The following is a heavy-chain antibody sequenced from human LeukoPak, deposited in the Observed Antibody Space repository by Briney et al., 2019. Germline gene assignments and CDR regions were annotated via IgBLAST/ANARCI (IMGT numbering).Heavy chain of an antibody. Sequence: GESLRLSCAASRFTFGHYGMHWVRQAPGKGLGWVAFINFDGSNKYYADSVKGRFSISRDNSKNTLYLQMNSLRPDDTAVYYCAKDTALGYCDYWGQGTLVTASS. D-gene: IGHD5-18*01. J-gene: IGHJ4*02. CDR3: AKDTALGYCDY. CDR2: INFDGSNK. CDR1: RFTFGHYG. V-gene: IGHV3-30*02.